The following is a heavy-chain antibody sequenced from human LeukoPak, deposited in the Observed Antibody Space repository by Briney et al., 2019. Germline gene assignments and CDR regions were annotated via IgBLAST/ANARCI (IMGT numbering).Heavy chain of an antibody. CDR3: ARGASIAEPLTLGY. D-gene: IGHD6-6*01. CDR2: INPSSGGT. Sequence: ASVKVSCKASGYSFTSYYIHWVRQAPGQGLEWMGRINPSSGGTNYAQKFQGWVTMTRDTSISTAYMELSRLRSDDTAVYYCARGASIAEPLTLGYWGQGTLVTVSS. CDR1: GYSFTSYY. V-gene: IGHV1-2*04. J-gene: IGHJ4*02.